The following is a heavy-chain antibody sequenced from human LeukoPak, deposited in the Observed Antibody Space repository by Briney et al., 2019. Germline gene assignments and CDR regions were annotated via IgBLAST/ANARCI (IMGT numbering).Heavy chain of an antibody. CDR2: ISGSGGST. J-gene: IGHJ4*02. CDR1: GFTFSSYW. D-gene: IGHD3-10*01. V-gene: IGHV3-23*01. Sequence: PGGSLRLSCAASGFTFSSYWMNWARQAPGKGLEWVSAISGSGGSTFYADSVRGRFTISRDNSRNALYLQVNSLRAEDTAVYYCAKGGVRGAQSDGYWGQGSLVTVSS. CDR3: AKGGVRGAQSDGY.